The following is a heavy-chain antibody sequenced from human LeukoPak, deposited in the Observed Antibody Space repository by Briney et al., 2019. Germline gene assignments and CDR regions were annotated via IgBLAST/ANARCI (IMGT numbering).Heavy chain of an antibody. V-gene: IGHV3-23*01. D-gene: IGHD2-15*01. Sequence: GGSLRLSCAASGFTFSSYAMSWVRQAPGKGLEWVSAISGSGGSTYYADSVKGRFTISRDNSKNTLYLQMNSLRAEDTAVYYCARQGGGSTDYYFDYWGQGTLVTVSS. CDR3: ARQGGGSTDYYFDY. J-gene: IGHJ4*02. CDR2: ISGSGGST. CDR1: GFTFSSYA.